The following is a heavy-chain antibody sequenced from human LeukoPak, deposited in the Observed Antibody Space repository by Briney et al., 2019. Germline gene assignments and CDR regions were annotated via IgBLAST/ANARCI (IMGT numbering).Heavy chain of an antibody. Sequence: PRGSLRLSCAASGFTFSIYNMNWVRQTPGKGLEWVSLISSSSGYIYYTDSVKGRFTISRDNAKNSLYLQMNSLRAEDSAVYYCARGSEWEPLYYFDYWGQGSLVTVSS. CDR1: GFTFSIYN. J-gene: IGHJ4*02. CDR3: ARGSEWEPLYYFDY. V-gene: IGHV3-21*06. D-gene: IGHD1-26*01. CDR2: ISSSSGYI.